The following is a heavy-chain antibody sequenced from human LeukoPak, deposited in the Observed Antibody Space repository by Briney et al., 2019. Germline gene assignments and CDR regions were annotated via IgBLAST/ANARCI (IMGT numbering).Heavy chain of an antibody. CDR2: ISYDGSNK. Sequence: GRSLRLSCAASGFTFSSYYVHWVRQAPGKGLERVAIISYDGSNKYYADSVKDRFTISRDNSKNTLFLQMNSLRAEDTAVYYCAKVPRPYERSGYFDYWGQGTLVTVSS. CDR3: AKVPRPYERSGYFDY. D-gene: IGHD3-22*01. CDR1: GFTFSSYY. V-gene: IGHV3-30*18. J-gene: IGHJ4*02.